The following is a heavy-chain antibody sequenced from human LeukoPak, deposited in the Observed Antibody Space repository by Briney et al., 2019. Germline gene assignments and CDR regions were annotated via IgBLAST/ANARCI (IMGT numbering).Heavy chain of an antibody. V-gene: IGHV1-69*05. CDR1: GGTFTSYA. J-gene: IGHJ5*02. CDR2: IIHIFGTA. D-gene: IGHD3-10*01. Sequence: SVTVSCQASGGTFTSYAISWVRQAPGHGLEWMGGIIHIFGTANYAQKLQGRVTMTTDESTSTAYMELSSLRSEDTAVYYCARSGDVNWFDRWGEGTLVTVS. CDR3: ARSGDVNWFDR.